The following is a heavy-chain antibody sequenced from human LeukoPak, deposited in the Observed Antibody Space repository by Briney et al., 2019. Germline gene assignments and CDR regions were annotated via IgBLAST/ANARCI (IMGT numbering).Heavy chain of an antibody. CDR3: ASVSRGYYIDY. Sequence: SETLSLTCTVSGGSISSYYWSWIRQPAGQGLEWIGRIYSSGSTNYNPSIKSRVTMSVDMSKNQFSLRLSSVTAADTAMYYCASVSRGYYIDYWGQGTLVTVSS. CDR1: GGSISSYY. CDR2: IYSSGST. V-gene: IGHV4-4*07. J-gene: IGHJ4*02. D-gene: IGHD3-22*01.